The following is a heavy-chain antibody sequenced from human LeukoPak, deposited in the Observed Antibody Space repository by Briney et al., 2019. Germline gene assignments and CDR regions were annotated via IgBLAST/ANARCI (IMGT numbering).Heavy chain of an antibody. CDR2: IYHSGST. D-gene: IGHD4-17*01. V-gene: IGHV4-34*01. J-gene: IGHJ5*02. Sequence: SETLSLTCAVYGGSFSGYYWSWIRQPPGKGLEWIGSIYHSGSTYYNPSLKSRVTISVDTSKNQFSLKLSSVTAADTAVYYCARDTVTTRYWFDPWGQGTLVTVSS. CDR1: GGSFSGYY. CDR3: ARDTVTTRYWFDP.